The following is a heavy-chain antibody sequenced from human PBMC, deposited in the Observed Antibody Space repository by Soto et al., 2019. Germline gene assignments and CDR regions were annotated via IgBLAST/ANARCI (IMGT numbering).Heavy chain of an antibody. CDR3: AQTTAYSSGWPGLPFDP. V-gene: IGHV2-5*02. J-gene: IGHJ5*02. Sequence: PTLVNPTQTLTLTFTFSGFSLSTSGVGVAWIRQPPGKALEWLALIYWDDDKRYSPSLKSRLTITKDTSKNQVVLTMTNMDPVDTATYYCAQTTAYSSGWPGLPFDPWGQGTLVTVSS. D-gene: IGHD6-19*01. CDR1: GFSLSTSGVG. CDR2: IYWDDDK.